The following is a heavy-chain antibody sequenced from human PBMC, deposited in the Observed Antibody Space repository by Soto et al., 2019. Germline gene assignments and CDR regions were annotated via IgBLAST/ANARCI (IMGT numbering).Heavy chain of an antibody. V-gene: IGHV3-23*01. Sequence: GGSLRLSCAASGFTFSSYAMSWVRQAPGKGLEWVSAISGSGGSTYYADSVKGRFTISRDNSKNTLYLQMNSLRAEDTAVYYCAKSMIVVVISSQGAFDIWGQGTMVTVSS. CDR3: AKSMIVVVISSQGAFDI. J-gene: IGHJ3*02. CDR2: ISGSGGST. CDR1: GFTFSSYA. D-gene: IGHD3-22*01.